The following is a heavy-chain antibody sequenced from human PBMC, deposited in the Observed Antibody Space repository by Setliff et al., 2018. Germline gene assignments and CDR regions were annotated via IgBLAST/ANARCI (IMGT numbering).Heavy chain of an antibody. CDR1: GFTFSTYA. CDR2: ISGSGSSA. Sequence: GGSLRLSCAASGFTFSTYAVSWVRQAPGKGLEWVSSISGSGSSAYYADSVKGRFTISRDNPKNTLFLQMNSLRAEDTAVYYCAKGRYYYDSRGGYFDYWGQGTLVTVSS. CDR3: AKGRYYYDSRGGYFDY. V-gene: IGHV3-23*01. J-gene: IGHJ4*02. D-gene: IGHD3-22*01.